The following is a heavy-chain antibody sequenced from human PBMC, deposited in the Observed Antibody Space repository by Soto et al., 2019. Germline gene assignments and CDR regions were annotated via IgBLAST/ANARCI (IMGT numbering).Heavy chain of an antibody. V-gene: IGHV1-18*01. Sequence: QVHLVQSGGGVKQPGASVIVSCKTPGYSFTTYGISWVRQAPGQGLEWMGWISVYSGATTYAHNFRDRVTMSTDTLTATAHLDLRNLTSDDTAVYYCARGGGVNAIWNPWGQGTLVIVSS. CDR1: GYSFTTYG. D-gene: IGHD2-21*01. CDR2: ISVYSGAT. CDR3: ARGGGVNAIWNP. J-gene: IGHJ5*02.